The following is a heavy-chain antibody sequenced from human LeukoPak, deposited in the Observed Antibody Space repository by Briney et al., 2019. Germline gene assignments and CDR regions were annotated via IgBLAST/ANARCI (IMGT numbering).Heavy chain of an antibody. Sequence: GGSLRLSCAASGFTFSSYAMHWVRQAPGKGLEWVSGINWNSGLIGYADSMKGRFTISRDNAKNSLYLQMDSPRTEDTALYYCATSIWGSFVDGFDIWGQGTMVTVSA. J-gene: IGHJ3*02. CDR3: ATSIWGSFVDGFDI. V-gene: IGHV3-9*01. D-gene: IGHD7-27*01. CDR2: INWNSGLI. CDR1: GFTFSSYA.